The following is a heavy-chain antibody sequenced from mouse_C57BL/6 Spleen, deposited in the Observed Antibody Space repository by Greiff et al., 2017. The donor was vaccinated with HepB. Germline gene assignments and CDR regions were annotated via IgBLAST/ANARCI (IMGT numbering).Heavy chain of an antibody. CDR1: GFTFSDYY. J-gene: IGHJ4*01. V-gene: IGHV5-12*01. CDR3: ARLSWAAYAMDY. D-gene: IGHD4-1*01. CDR2: ISNGGGST. Sequence: EVKLVESGGGLVQPGGSLKLSCAASGFTFSDYYMYWVRQTPEKRLEWVAYISNGGGSTYYPDTVKGRFTISRDNAKNTQYLQMSRRKSEDTAMYYCARLSWAAYAMDYWGQGTSVTVSS.